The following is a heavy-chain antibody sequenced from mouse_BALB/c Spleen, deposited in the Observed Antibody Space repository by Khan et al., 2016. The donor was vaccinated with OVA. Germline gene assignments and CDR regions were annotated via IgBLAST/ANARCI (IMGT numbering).Heavy chain of an antibody. J-gene: IGHJ2*01. CDR1: GYSINSDYS. D-gene: IGHD2-4*01. CDR3: SIFDYDGIDN. V-gene: IGHV3-1*02. CDR2: MHFSGRT. Sequence: EVQLQESGPDLVEPSQSLSLTCTVTGYSINSDYSWHWIRQFPGNKLEWLGYMHFSGRTNYNPSLKSRISITRDTSKNKFFLQLNSVTTEDSATYSCSIFDYDGIDNWGQGTTLTVSS.